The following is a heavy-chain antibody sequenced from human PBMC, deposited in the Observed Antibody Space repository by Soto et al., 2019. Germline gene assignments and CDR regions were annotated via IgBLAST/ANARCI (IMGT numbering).Heavy chain of an antibody. D-gene: IGHD4-17*01. CDR1: VFIVSDNY. Sequence: EVRLVQSGGGLVQPGGSLRLSCAASVFIVSDNYMSWVRQAPGKGLEWVSLIYSGGGTDYAESVKGRFTISRDNAKNTLYLQMNSLNAEATEIYYCATRMTTAPYWGQGTVVTVSS. CDR3: ATRMTTAPY. J-gene: IGHJ4*02. CDR2: IYSGGGT. V-gene: IGHV3-66*01.